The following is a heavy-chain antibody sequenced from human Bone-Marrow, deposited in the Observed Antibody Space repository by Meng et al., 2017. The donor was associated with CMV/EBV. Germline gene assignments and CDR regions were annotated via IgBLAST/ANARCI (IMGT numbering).Heavy chain of an antibody. D-gene: IGHD4-17*01. CDR1: GGSFSDYY. CDR2: IYYSGST. CDR3: ARGGYGDYEYDY. J-gene: IGHJ4*02. V-gene: IGHV4-59*01. Sequence: SETLSLTCAVYGGSFSDYYWSWIRQSPGKGLEWIGYIYYSGSTNYNPSLKSRVTISVDTSKNQFSLKLSSVTAADTAVYYCARGGYGDYEYDYWGQGTLVTVSS.